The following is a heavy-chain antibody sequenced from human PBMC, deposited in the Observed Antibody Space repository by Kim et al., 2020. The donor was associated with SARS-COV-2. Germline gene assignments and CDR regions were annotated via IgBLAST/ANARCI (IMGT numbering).Heavy chain of an antibody. J-gene: IGHJ3*02. V-gene: IGHV1-18*01. D-gene: IGHD6-19*01. CDR2: ISIYNGNT. Sequence: ASVKVSCKASGYTFTTYGISWVRQAPGQGLEWMGWISIYNGNTKYAQNLQGRVTLTTDTSTSTAYMELRSLRSDDTAVYYCAREGIAVARDTFDIWGQGTMVSVSS. CDR3: AREGIAVARDTFDI. CDR1: GYTFTTYG.